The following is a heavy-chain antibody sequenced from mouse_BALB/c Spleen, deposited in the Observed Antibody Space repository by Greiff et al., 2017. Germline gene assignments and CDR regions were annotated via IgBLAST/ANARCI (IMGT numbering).Heavy chain of an antibody. CDR3: ARKRDGYGYAMDY. J-gene: IGHJ4*01. Sequence: VMLVESGGGLVQPGGSRKLSCAASGFAFSSYDMSWVRQTPEKRLEWVAYISSGGGSTYYPDTVKGRFTISRDNAKNTLYLQMSSLKSEDTAMYYCARKRDGYGYAMDYWGQGTSVTVSS. CDR2: ISSGGGST. CDR1: GFAFSSYD. V-gene: IGHV5-12-1*01. D-gene: IGHD1-2*01.